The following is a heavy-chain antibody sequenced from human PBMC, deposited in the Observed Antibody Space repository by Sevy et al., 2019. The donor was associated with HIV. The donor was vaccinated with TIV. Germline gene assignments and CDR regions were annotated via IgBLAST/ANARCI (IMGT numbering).Heavy chain of an antibody. V-gene: IGHV3-23*01. Sequence: GESLKISCAASGFTFSTYAMSWVRQAPGKGLEWVSGISGSGGSTYYADSVKGRFTISRDNSKNTLYLQMNSLRAEDTAVYYCAKDYYDSSGYYPMDAFDIWGQGTMVTVSS. J-gene: IGHJ3*02. CDR1: GFTFSTYA. CDR2: ISGSGGST. D-gene: IGHD3-22*01. CDR3: AKDYYDSSGYYPMDAFDI.